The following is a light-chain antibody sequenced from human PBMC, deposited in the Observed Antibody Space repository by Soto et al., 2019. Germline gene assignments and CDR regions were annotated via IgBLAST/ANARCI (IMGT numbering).Light chain of an antibody. CDR1: QTVSSY. Sequence: EIVLTQSPATLSLSPGERATLSCRASQTVSSYLAWYQQKPGQAPRLPVYDASDRATGIPARFSGSGSGTDLTLTISSREPEDFAVYYCQQRRTFGQGTRLEIK. J-gene: IGKJ5*01. V-gene: IGKV3-11*01. CDR3: QQRRT. CDR2: DAS.